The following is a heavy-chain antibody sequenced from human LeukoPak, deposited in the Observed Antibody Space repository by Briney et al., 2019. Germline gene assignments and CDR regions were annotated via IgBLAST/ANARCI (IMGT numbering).Heavy chain of an antibody. Sequence: PSETLSLTCSVSGDSVTSYYWSWIRQPPGKGLEWIGYVSSDGTTNYTPSLRSRVIMSVDTAKNHISLSLTSLTAADTVIYYCAGLDCTGDGCYNHWGQGTLVTVSS. J-gene: IGHJ4*02. CDR2: VSSDGTT. CDR3: AGLDCTGDGCYNH. CDR1: GDSVTSYY. D-gene: IGHD2-8*02. V-gene: IGHV4-59*04.